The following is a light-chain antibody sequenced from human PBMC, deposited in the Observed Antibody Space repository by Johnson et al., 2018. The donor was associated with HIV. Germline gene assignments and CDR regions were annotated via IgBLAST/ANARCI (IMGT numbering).Light chain of an antibody. CDR2: DND. CDR1: SSNIANNY. CDR3: GTWDSSLTPFFV. J-gene: IGLJ1*01. V-gene: IGLV1-51*01. Sequence: QSVLTQPPSFSAVPGQNITISCSGASSNIANNYISWYQHLPGTAPKIVIYDNDKRPLGIPDRFSGSKSGTSATLGITGLQTGDEGDYYCGTWDSSLTPFFVFGTATNVTVL.